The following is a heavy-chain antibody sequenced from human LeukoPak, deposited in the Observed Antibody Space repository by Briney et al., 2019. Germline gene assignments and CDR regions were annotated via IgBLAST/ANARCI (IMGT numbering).Heavy chain of an antibody. J-gene: IGHJ5*02. D-gene: IGHD3-10*01. CDR2: ISAYNGNT. Sequence: ASVKVSCKASCYTFTSYGISWVRQAPGQGLEWMGWISAYNGNTNYAQKLQGRVTMTTDTSTSTAYMELRSLRSDDTAVYYCARVEEYYYGSGSYPNWFDPWGQGTLVTVSS. V-gene: IGHV1-18*01. CDR1: CYTFTSYG. CDR3: ARVEEYYYGSGSYPNWFDP.